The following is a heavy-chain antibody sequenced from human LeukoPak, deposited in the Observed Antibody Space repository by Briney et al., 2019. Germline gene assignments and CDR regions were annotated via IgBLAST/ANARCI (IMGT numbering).Heavy chain of an antibody. CDR1: GFTFSSYS. V-gene: IGHV3-48*01. CDR2: ISSGGETT. D-gene: IGHD3-9*01. CDR3: ARAGEYYDILTGYYPGMYYFDY. Sequence: GGSLRLSCAASGFTFSSYSMNWVRQAPGKGLECVSHISSGGETTYYADSVKGRFTISRDNSKNTLYLQMNSLRAEDTAVYYCARAGEYYDILTGYYPGMYYFDYWGQGTLVTVSS. J-gene: IGHJ4*02.